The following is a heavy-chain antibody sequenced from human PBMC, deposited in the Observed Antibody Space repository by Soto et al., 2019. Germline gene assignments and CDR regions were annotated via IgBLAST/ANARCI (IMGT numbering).Heavy chain of an antibody. J-gene: IGHJ6*02. D-gene: IGHD6-19*01. V-gene: IGHV1-69*12. CDR2: IIPIFGTA. CDR3: AEANSSGWSYYGMDV. CDR1: GGTFSSYA. Sequence: QVQLVQSGAEVKKPGSSVKVSCKASGGTFSSYAISWVRQAPGQGLEWMGGIIPIFGTANYAQKFQGRVTITGEESTSPAYRERSSRRSENTAGIYGAEANSSGWSYYGMDVWGQGTTVTVSS.